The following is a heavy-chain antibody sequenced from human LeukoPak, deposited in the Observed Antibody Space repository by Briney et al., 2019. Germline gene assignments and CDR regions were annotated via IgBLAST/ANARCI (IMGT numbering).Heavy chain of an antibody. CDR2: INWKTGVI. CDR3: AMESRIAVSGIDY. V-gene: IGHV3-9*01. Sequence: GGPLRLSCAASGFPLDDYALTGFRKAPGRGLEWVSNINWKTGVIVYADSVKGRFTVSRDNAKTSLYLQMNSLRAEDTALYYCAMESRIAVSGIDYWGQGTLVTVSS. CDR1: GFPLDDYA. J-gene: IGHJ4*02. D-gene: IGHD6-19*01.